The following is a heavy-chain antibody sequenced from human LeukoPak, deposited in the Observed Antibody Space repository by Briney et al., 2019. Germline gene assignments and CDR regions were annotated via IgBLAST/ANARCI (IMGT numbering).Heavy chain of an antibody. Sequence: GGSLRLSCAASRFTFTNYSMNWVRQAPGKGLEWVSSISSLSNYIYYADSVKGRFTISRDNAKNSLYLQMNSLRAEDTAVYYCARIEDSSSWCGYYFDYWGQGTLVTVSS. V-gene: IGHV3-21*01. D-gene: IGHD6-13*01. J-gene: IGHJ4*02. CDR1: RFTFTNYS. CDR3: ARIEDSSSWCGYYFDY. CDR2: ISSLSNYI.